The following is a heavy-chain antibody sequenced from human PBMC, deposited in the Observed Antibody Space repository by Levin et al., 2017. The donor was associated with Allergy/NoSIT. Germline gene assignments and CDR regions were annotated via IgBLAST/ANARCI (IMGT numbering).Heavy chain of an antibody. D-gene: IGHD1-1*01. Sequence: HPGESLKISCAVSGFTISEYAMAWVRQAPGKGLEWVSVITGGGFNTYYGDSVKGRFTVSRDDSKDTLYLELNSLGGEDTAVYYCAKKQGGTSGFSFDVWGQGTMVTVSS. V-gene: IGHV3-23*01. CDR1: GFTISEYA. CDR2: ITGGGFNT. CDR3: AKKQGGTSGFSFDV. J-gene: IGHJ3*01.